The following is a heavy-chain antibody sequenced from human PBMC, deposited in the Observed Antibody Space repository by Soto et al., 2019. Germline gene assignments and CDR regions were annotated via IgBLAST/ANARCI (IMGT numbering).Heavy chain of an antibody. V-gene: IGHV3-73*02. CDR2: IRSKANSYAT. D-gene: IGHD6-19*01. CDR3: TIHPPIAVDGTPGY. J-gene: IGHJ4*02. Sequence: EVQLVESGGGLVQPGGSLKLSCAASGFTFSGSAMHWVRQASGKGLEWVGRIRSKANSYATAYAASVKGRLTISRDDSKSAAYLQTNSLKTEDTAVYYCTIHPPIAVDGTPGYWGQGTLVTVSS. CDR1: GFTFSGSA.